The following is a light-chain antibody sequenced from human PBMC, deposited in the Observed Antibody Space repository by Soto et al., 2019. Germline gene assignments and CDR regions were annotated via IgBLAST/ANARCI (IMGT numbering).Light chain of an antibody. CDR1: QSVSGSY. J-gene: IGKJ1*01. CDR2: GAS. CDR3: QQYNNWPPWT. Sequence: EIVLTPSPGTLSLSPGERATLSCRASQSVSGSYLAWYQQKPGQAPRLLIYGASTRATGIPARFSGSGSGTEFTLTISSLQSEDFAVYYCQQYNNWPPWTFGQGTKVDI. V-gene: IGKV3-15*01.